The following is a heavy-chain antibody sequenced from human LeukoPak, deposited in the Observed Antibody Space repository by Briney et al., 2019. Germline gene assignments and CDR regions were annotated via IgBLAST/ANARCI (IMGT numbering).Heavy chain of an antibody. V-gene: IGHV3-23*01. CDR2: ISGSGGST. Sequence: PGGSLRLSCAASGFTFSSYAMSWVRQAPGKGLEWVSAISGSGGSTYYADSVKGRFTISRDSSKNTPFLQMNRLRPEDAAVYYCAKAPVTTCRGAYCYPFDYWGQGTLVTVSS. CDR3: AKAPVTTCRGAYCYPFDY. CDR1: GFTFSSYA. J-gene: IGHJ4*02. D-gene: IGHD2-21*01.